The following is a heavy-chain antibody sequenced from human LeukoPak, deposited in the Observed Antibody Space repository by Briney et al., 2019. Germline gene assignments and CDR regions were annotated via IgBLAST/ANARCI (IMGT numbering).Heavy chain of an antibody. Sequence: GGSLRLSCAASGFTFSSYWMSWVRQAPGKGLEWVANIKRDGSEKYYVDSVKGRLTISRDNARNSLYLQMNSLRAEDTAVYYCARADSSSWYSLFDYWGQGTLVTVSS. J-gene: IGHJ4*02. CDR2: IKRDGSEK. CDR1: GFTFSSYW. D-gene: IGHD6-13*01. CDR3: ARADSSSWYSLFDY. V-gene: IGHV3-7*01.